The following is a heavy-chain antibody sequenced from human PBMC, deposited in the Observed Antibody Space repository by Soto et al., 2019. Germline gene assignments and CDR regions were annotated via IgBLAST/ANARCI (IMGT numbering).Heavy chain of an antibody. CDR1: GGSISSGGYS. V-gene: IGHV4-30-2*01. CDR3: ARDHLEGNWFDP. Sequence: QLQLQESGSGLVRPSQTLSLTCAVSGGSISSGGYSWNWIRQPPGKGLEWIGYIYHSGSTLYNPSLKSPVTISLDKSKNQFPPKLTSVTAADTAVYYCARDHLEGNWFDPWGQGTLVTVSS. J-gene: IGHJ5*02. CDR2: IYHSGST.